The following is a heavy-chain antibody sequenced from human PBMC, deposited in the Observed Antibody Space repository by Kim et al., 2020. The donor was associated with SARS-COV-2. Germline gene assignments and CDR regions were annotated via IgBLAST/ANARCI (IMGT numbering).Heavy chain of an antibody. J-gene: IGHJ4*02. CDR2: IYHSGST. D-gene: IGHD3-22*01. Sequence: SETLSLTCTVSGYSISSGYYWGWIRQPPGKGLEWIGSIYHSGSTYYNPSLKSRVTISVDTSKNQFSLKLSSVTAADTAVYYCAREGGSSGYYYIDYWGQGTLVTVSS. CDR3: AREGGSSGYYYIDY. V-gene: IGHV4-38-2*02. CDR1: GYSISSGYY.